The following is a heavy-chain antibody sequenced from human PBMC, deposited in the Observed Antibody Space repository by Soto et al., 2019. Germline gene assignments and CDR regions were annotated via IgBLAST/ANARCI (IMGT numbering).Heavy chain of an antibody. V-gene: IGHV3-74*01. Sequence: EVQLVESGGGLVQSGGSLGLSCAASGFSFRSYWMHWVRQAPGKGLVWVARISSDGSSTTYADSANGRFTISRDNAANQLYLKMSSLRAEDTAVYYCARAYYGVLTGYYNDYWGQGTLVTVSS. CDR2: ISSDGSST. CDR3: ARAYYGVLTGYYNDY. J-gene: IGHJ4*02. D-gene: IGHD3-9*01. CDR1: GFSFRSYW.